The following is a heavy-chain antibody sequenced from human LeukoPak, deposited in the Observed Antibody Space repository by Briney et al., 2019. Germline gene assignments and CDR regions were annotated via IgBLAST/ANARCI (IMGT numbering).Heavy chain of an antibody. J-gene: IGHJ5*02. V-gene: IGHV4-31*03. D-gene: IGHD3-22*01. CDR1: GGSISSGGYY. CDR3: ARGGSDYYDSRDTNWFDP. CDR2: IYYSGST. Sequence: SQTLSLTCTVSGGSISSGGYYWSWIRQHPGKGLEWIGYIYYSGSTYYNPSLKSRVTISVDTSKNPFSLKLSSLTAAATAVYYCARGGSDYYDSRDTNWFDPWGQGTLVTVSS.